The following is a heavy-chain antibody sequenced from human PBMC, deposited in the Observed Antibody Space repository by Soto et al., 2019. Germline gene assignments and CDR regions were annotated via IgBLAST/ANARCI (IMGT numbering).Heavy chain of an antibody. V-gene: IGHV1-69*13. Sequence: SVKVSCKASGGTFYTYTFSWVRQAPGQGLEWMGSITPIYPTTNYAEKFQGRLTVTADGSTNTAYMELNSLTSEDTAVYYCARIPRYSFPTSDDLDSWGQGTLVTVS. CDR1: GGTFYTYT. J-gene: IGHJ4*02. CDR2: ITPIYPTT. D-gene: IGHD5-18*01. CDR3: ARIPRYSFPTSDDLDS.